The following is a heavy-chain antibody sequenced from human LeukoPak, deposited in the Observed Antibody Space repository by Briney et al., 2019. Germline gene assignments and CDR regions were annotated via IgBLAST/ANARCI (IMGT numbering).Heavy chain of an antibody. Sequence: GASVKVSCKASGYTFTSYGISWVRQAPGQGLEWMGWTSAYNGNTNYAQKLQGRVTMTTDTSTSTAYMELRSLRSDDTAVYYCARSGWYGYYYYYMDVWGKGTTVTVSS. CDR1: GYTFTSYG. V-gene: IGHV1-18*01. D-gene: IGHD6-19*01. CDR2: TSAYNGNT. J-gene: IGHJ6*03. CDR3: ARSGWYGYYYYYMDV.